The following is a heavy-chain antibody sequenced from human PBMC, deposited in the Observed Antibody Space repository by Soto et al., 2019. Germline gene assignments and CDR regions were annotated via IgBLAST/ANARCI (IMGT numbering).Heavy chain of an antibody. CDR2: IYYSGST. J-gene: IGHJ5*02. D-gene: IGHD6-6*01. Sequence: SETLSLTFTVSGGSISSGDYYWSWIRQPPGKGLEWIGYIYYSGSTYYNPSLKSRVTISVDTSKNQFSLKLSSVTAADTAVYYCARGILAARTSGNWFDPWGQGTLVTVSS. CDR1: GGSISSGDYY. V-gene: IGHV4-30-4*01. CDR3: ARGILAARTSGNWFDP.